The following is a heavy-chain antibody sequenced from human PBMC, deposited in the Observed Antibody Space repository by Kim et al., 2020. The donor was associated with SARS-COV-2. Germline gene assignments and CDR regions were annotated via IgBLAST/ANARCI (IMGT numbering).Heavy chain of an antibody. J-gene: IGHJ4*02. CDR1: GFSLSSSS. CDR3: ARGTRYVDC. D-gene: IGHD1-20*01. V-gene: IGHV3-48*02. Sequence: GGSLRLSCAVSGFSLSSSSMNWVRQAPGKGLEWVSYINSASTTIYYAAFVEGRFIVSRDKAKNSVFLQMNSLRDEDTAGYYCARGTRYVDCWGQGTLVT. CDR2: INSASTTI.